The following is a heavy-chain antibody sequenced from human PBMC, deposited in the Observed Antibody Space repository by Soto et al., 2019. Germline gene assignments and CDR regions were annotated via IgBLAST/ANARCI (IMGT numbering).Heavy chain of an antibody. Sequence: XGSLRLSCAASGFTFSIYSINWVRQAPGKGLEWVSSISSSSTYIYYADSVKGRFTISRDNAKNSLSLQMNSLRAEDTAVYFCARSPGRDGYNHFDYWGQGTLVTVSS. CDR3: ARSPGRDGYNHFDY. CDR2: ISSSSTYI. D-gene: IGHD5-12*01. V-gene: IGHV3-21*01. CDR1: GFTFSIYS. J-gene: IGHJ4*02.